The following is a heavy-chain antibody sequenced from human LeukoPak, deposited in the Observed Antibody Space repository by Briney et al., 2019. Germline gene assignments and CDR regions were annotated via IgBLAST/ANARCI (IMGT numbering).Heavy chain of an antibody. J-gene: IGHJ4*02. V-gene: IGHV4-4*07. D-gene: IGHD3-3*01. Sequence: SETLSLTCTVSGGSISSYSWSWIRLPAGEALEWIGRINPSGSTNYNPSLKSRVTISVDTSKNQFSLKLSSVTAADTAVYYCARRLAVSGYDWGQGTLVTVSS. CDR2: INPSGST. CDR3: ARRLAVSGYD. CDR1: GGSISSYS.